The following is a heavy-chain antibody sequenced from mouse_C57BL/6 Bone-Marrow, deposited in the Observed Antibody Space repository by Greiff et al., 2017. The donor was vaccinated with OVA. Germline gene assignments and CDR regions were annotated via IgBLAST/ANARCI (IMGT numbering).Heavy chain of an antibody. J-gene: IGHJ2*01. D-gene: IGHD2-3*01. V-gene: IGHV3-6*01. CDR2: ISYDGSN. CDR1: GYSITSGYY. Sequence: EVQLQQSGPGLVKPSQSLSLTCSVTGYSITSGYYWNWIRQFPGNKLEWMGYISYDGSNNYNPSLKNRISITRDTSKNQFFLKLNSVTTEDTATYYCARGGAYDGVDYWGQGTTLTVSS. CDR3: ARGGAYDGVDY.